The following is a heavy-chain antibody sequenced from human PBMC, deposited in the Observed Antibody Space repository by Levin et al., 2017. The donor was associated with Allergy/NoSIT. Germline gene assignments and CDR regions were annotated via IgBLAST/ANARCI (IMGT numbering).Heavy chain of an antibody. D-gene: IGHD1-26*01. V-gene: IGHV3-48*01. CDR3: ARTSWGATTGY. CDR1: GFTVSSNY. CDR2: IGSSISTI. J-gene: IGHJ4*02. Sequence: GGSLRLSCAVSGFTVSSNYMNWVRQAPGKGLEWVSFIGSSISTIHYADSVKGRFTISRDNAKNSLYLQMNSLRAEDTAVYYCARTSWGATTGYWGQGTLVTVSS.